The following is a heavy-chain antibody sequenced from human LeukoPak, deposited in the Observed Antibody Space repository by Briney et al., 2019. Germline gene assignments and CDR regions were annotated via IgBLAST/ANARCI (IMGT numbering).Heavy chain of an antibody. CDR1: GFTFGDYV. Sequence: GGSLRLSCTASGFTFGDYVMSWVRQAPGKGLEWVGFIRSKAYCGTTKNAASVKGRFTISRDDSRSIAYLQTNSLKTEDTAVYYCARRYNYDSSGYYYVRDAFDIWGQGTMVTVSS. J-gene: IGHJ3*02. D-gene: IGHD3-22*01. CDR2: IRSKAYCGTT. V-gene: IGHV3-49*04. CDR3: ARRYNYDSSGYYYVRDAFDI.